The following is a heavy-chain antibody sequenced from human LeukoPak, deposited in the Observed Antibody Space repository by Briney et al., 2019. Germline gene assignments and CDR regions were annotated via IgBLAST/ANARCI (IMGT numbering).Heavy chain of an antibody. CDR2: IKQDGSEK. Sequence: GGSLRLSCAASGFTFSSYWMSWVRQAPGKGLEWVANIKQDGSEKYYVDSVKGRFTISRDNAKNSLHLQMHSLRAEDTAVYYCARASSSGYRGADFWGQGTLVTVSS. CDR3: ARASSSGYRGADF. CDR1: GFTFSSYW. J-gene: IGHJ4*02. V-gene: IGHV3-7*01. D-gene: IGHD3-22*01.